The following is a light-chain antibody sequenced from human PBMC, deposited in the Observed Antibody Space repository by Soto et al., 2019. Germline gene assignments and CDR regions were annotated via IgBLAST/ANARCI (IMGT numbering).Light chain of an antibody. V-gene: IGKV1-5*01. CDR2: DAS. CDR1: QSISSW. CDR3: QHYKMYSPWT. Sequence: IQLTPSPSSLSPSVGDRVTINCRASQSISSWLAWYQQKPGKAPKLLIYDASSLESGVPSRFSGSGSGTEFTLTISSLQPDDFATYYCQHYKMYSPWTFGQGTKVDIK. J-gene: IGKJ1*01.